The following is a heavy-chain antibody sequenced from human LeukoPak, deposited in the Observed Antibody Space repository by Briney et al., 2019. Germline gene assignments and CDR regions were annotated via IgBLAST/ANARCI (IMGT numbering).Heavy chain of an antibody. CDR1: GYTFTSYY. CDR3: ARAPSNRRIPAAIKYYFDY. Sequence: ASVKVSCKASGYTFTSYYMHWVRQAPGQGLEWMGIINPSGGSTSYAQKFQGRVTMTRDTSTSTVYMELSSLRSEDTAVYYCARAPSNRRIPAAIKYYFDYWGQGTLVTVSS. D-gene: IGHD2-2*02. V-gene: IGHV1-46*01. J-gene: IGHJ4*02. CDR2: INPSGGST.